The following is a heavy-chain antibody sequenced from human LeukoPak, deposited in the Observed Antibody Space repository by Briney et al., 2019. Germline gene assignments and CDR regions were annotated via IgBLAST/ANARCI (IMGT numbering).Heavy chain of an antibody. Sequence: SVKVSCKASGGTFISYTISWVRQSPVQGLEWMGRIIPILVIANYAQKCQGRVTITADKSTSTAYMELSSLRSDDAAVYYCARDPPPPPNWFDPWGQGTLVTVSS. CDR1: GGTFISYT. J-gene: IGHJ5*02. CDR3: ARDPPPPPNWFDP. CDR2: IIPILVIA. V-gene: IGHV1-69*04.